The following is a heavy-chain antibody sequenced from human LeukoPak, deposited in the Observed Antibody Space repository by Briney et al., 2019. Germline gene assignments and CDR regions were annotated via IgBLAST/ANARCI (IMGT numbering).Heavy chain of an antibody. CDR3: ARDPGPELSLWE. CDR2: INPNSGGI. D-gene: IGHD3-16*02. Sequence: ASVKVSCKASGYTFTGYYMHWVRQAPGQGLEWMGWINPNSGGINYAQKFQGRVTMTRDTSISTAYMELSRLRSDDTAVYYCARDPGPELSLWEWGQGTLVTVSS. CDR1: GYTFTGYY. J-gene: IGHJ4*02. V-gene: IGHV1-2*02.